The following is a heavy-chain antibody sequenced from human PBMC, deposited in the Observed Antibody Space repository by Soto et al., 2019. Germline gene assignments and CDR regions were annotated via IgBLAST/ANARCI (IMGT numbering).Heavy chain of an antibody. V-gene: IGHV4-39*01. CDR3: ARQPTTGDTDLWFDP. Sequence: SETLSLTCTVAGGSIISSSNHWGWIRQPPGKGLEWIGNIYYSESTYYNPSLASRVTVSVDTSKNEFSLKLRSVTAADTAVYYCARQPTTGDTDLWFDPWGQGTLVTVSS. CDR2: IYYSEST. J-gene: IGHJ5*02. D-gene: IGHD2-21*01. CDR1: GGSIISSSNH.